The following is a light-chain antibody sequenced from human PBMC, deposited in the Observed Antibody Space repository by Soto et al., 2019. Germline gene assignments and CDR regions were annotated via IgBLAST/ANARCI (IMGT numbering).Light chain of an antibody. Sequence: DIVMTQSPLSLPVTPGEPASISCRSSQSLVHSNGYNYLDWYLQKKGQSPQILIYTVSYRDPGVPDRFSGIGSGTDFTLQISRVEADDVGVYYCMQRLEFPLTFGGGTKVDIK. CDR1: QSLVHSNGYNY. CDR3: MQRLEFPLT. J-gene: IGKJ4*01. V-gene: IGKV2-40*01. CDR2: TVS.